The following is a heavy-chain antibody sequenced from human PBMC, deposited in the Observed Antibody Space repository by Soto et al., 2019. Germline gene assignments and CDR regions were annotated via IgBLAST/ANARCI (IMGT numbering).Heavy chain of an antibody. CDR1: GGTFSSYA. V-gene: IGHV1-69*12. CDR2: IIPIFGTA. D-gene: IGHD3-22*01. Sequence: QVQLVQSGAEVKQPGSSVKVSCKASGGTFSSYAISWVRQAPGQGLEWMGGIIPIFGTANYAQKFQGRVTITADESTSTAYMELSSLRSEDTAVYYCARRTSPYYYDSSAFDYWGQGTLVTVSS. J-gene: IGHJ4*02. CDR3: ARRTSPYYYDSSAFDY.